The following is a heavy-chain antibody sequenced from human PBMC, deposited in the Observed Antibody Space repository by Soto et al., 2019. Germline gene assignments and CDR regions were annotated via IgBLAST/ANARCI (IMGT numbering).Heavy chain of an antibody. CDR3: ASPPLYGDYGPNAEYFQH. CDR1: GYTFTIYA. J-gene: IGHJ1*01. CDR2: INAGNGNT. Sequence: ASVKVSCKASGYTFTIYAMHWVRQAPVQRLEWMGWINAGNGNTKYSQKFQGRVTITRDTSASTAYMELSSLRSEDTAVYYCASPPLYGDYGPNAEYFQHWGQGTLVTVSS. V-gene: IGHV1-3*01. D-gene: IGHD4-17*01.